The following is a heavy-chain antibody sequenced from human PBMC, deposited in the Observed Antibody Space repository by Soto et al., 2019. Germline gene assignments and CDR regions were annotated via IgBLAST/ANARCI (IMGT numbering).Heavy chain of an antibody. Sequence: QVQLVQSGAEVKKPGASVKVSCKASGYTFTSYGISWVRQAPGQGLEWMGWISAYNGNTNYAQKLQGRVTMTKDTPTRTAYMELRSLRSDDTAVYYWARARWDSGFGRGGGGLDYWGQGTLVTVSS. J-gene: IGHJ4*02. CDR3: ARARWDSGFGRGGGGLDY. CDR2: ISAYNGNT. V-gene: IGHV1-18*01. D-gene: IGHD5-12*01. CDR1: GYTFTSYG.